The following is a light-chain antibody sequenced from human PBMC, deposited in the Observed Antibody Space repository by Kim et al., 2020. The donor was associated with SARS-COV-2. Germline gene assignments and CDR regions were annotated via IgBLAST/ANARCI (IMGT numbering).Light chain of an antibody. Sequence: PGGTVTFTCASSTGTVTTGHNPYWYQQQPGQVPRTLIYDIPNKPSWTPARFSGSLLGDKAALTLSGAQPEDEGDYYCLLSYSGAWVFGGGTQLTVL. J-gene: IGLJ3*02. CDR3: LLSYSGAWV. CDR2: DIP. V-gene: IGLV7-46*01. CDR1: TGTVTTGHN.